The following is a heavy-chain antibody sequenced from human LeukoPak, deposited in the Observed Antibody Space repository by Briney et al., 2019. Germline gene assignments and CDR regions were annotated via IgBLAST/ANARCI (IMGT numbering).Heavy chain of an antibody. CDR2: IYHSGST. CDR3: ARGLYYDFWNGYYKYYFDY. J-gene: IGHJ4*02. V-gene: IGHV4-4*02. CDR1: GGSISSSNW. D-gene: IGHD3-3*01. Sequence: SETLSLTCAVSGGSISSSNWWSWVRQPPGKGLEWIGEIYHSGSTNYNPSLKSRVTISVDKSKNQFSLKLSSVTAADTAVYYCARGLYYDFWNGYYKYYFDYWGQGTLVTVSS.